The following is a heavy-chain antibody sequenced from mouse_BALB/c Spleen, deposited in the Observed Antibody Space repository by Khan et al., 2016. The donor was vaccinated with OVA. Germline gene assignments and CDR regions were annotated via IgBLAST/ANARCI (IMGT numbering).Heavy chain of an antibody. J-gene: IGHJ1*01. CDR3: ARPSTSRAYFDV. CDR1: GYTFTDYA. V-gene: IGHV1S137*01. CDR2: ISTYSGNT. D-gene: IGHD1-1*01. Sequence: QVQLKESGPELVRPGVSVKISCKGSGYTFTDYAMHWVKQSHAKGLEWIGVISTYSGNTNYNQKFKGKATMTVDKSSSTAYMELARLTSEDSAIYYGARPSTSRAYFDVWGAGTTVTVSS.